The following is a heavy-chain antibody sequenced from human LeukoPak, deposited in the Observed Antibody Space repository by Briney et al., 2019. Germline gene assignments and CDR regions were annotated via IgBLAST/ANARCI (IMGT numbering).Heavy chain of an antibody. Sequence: SCKASGGTFSSYAMSWVRQAPGKGLEWVSAISGSGGSTYYADSVKGRFTISRDNSKNTLYLQMNSLRAEDTAVYYCAKEPIVVVIPPSFDYWGQGTLVTVSS. CDR3: AKEPIVVVIPPSFDY. CDR2: ISGSGGST. D-gene: IGHD3-22*01. CDR1: GGTFSSYA. V-gene: IGHV3-23*01. J-gene: IGHJ4*02.